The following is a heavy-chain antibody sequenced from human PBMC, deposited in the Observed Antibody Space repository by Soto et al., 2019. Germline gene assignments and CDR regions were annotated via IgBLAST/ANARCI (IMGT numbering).Heavy chain of an antibody. V-gene: IGHV5-51*01. J-gene: IGHJ6*02. CDR1: GYSFTSYW. CDR3: ARLRRYCSGGSCYSHYYYYGMDV. CDR2: IYPGDSDT. D-gene: IGHD2-15*01. Sequence: GESLKISCKGSGYSFTSYWIGWVRQMPGKGLEWMGIIYPGDSDTRYSPSFQGQVTISADKSISTAYLQWSSLKASDTAMYYCARLRRYCSGGSCYSHYYYYGMDVWGQGTTVTVSS.